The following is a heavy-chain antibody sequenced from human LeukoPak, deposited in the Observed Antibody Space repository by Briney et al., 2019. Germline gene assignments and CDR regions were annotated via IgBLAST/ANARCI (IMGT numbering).Heavy chain of an antibody. CDR2: IYSAGNT. CDR3: ARLYDSSAYGAFDI. Sequence: GGSLRLSCAASGFSVSSNYMGWVRQAPGKGLEWVSIIYSAGNTFYPDSVKGRFTISRDNSQNMLYLQMDTLRAEGTAVYYCARLYDSSAYGAFDIWGQGTMVTVSS. D-gene: IGHD3-22*01. CDR1: GFSVSSNY. J-gene: IGHJ3*02. V-gene: IGHV3-66*02.